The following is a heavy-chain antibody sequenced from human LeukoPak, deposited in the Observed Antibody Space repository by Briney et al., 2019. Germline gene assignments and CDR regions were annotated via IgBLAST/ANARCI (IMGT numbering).Heavy chain of an antibody. D-gene: IGHD3-3*02. V-gene: IGHV4-39*07. CDR2: IYYSGST. CDR1: GGSISSSSYY. J-gene: IGHJ4*02. Sequence: SETLSLTCTVSGGSISSSSYYWGWIRQPPGKGLEWIGSIYYSGSTYYNPSLKSRVTISVDTSKNQFSLKLSSVTAADTAVYYCARVSRARPWGIATLAGFDYWGQGTLVTVSS. CDR3: ARVSRARPWGIATLAGFDY.